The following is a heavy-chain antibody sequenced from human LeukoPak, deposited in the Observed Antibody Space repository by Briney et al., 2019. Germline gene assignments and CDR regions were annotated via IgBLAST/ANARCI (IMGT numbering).Heavy chain of an antibody. CDR3: ASALLTAAGTRVSDY. CDR2: INHSGST. D-gene: IGHD6-13*01. Sequence: SETLSLTCAVYGGSFSGYYWSWIRQPPGKGLEWIGEINHSGSTNYNPSLKSRVTISVDTSKNQFSLKLSSVTAADTAVYYCASALLTAAGTRVSDYWGQGTLVTVSS. CDR1: GGSFSGYY. V-gene: IGHV4-34*01. J-gene: IGHJ4*02.